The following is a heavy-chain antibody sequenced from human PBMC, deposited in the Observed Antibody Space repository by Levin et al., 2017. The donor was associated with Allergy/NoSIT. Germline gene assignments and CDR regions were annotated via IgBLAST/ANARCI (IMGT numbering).Heavy chain of an antibody. J-gene: IGHJ4*02. D-gene: IGHD5-12*01. CDR2: ISYDGSNK. CDR1: GFTFSSYA. V-gene: IGHV3-30-3*01. CDR3: ARPWRDSGYAPGDY. Sequence: PGGSLRLSCAASGFTFSSYAMHWVRQAPGKGLEWVAVISYDGSNKYYADSVKGRFTISRDNSKNTLYLQMNSLRAEDTAVYYCARPWRDSGYAPGDYWGQGTLVTVSS.